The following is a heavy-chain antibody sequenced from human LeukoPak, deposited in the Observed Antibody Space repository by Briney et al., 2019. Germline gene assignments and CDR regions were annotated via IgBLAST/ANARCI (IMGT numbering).Heavy chain of an antibody. D-gene: IGHD1-26*01. V-gene: IGHV4-59*01. J-gene: IGHJ4*02. Sequence: SETLSLTCTVSGGSISSYYWSWIRQPPGKGLEWIGYIYYSGSTNYNPFLKSRVTISVDTSKNQFSLKLSSVTAADTAVYYCARDSEWELPIWGQGTLVTVSS. CDR1: GGSISSYY. CDR2: IYYSGST. CDR3: ARDSEWELPI.